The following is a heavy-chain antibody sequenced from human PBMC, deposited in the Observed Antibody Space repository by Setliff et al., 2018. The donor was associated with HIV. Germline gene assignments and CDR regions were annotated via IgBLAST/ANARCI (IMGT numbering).Heavy chain of an antibody. V-gene: IGHV3-64D*09. CDR2: ISSNGGST. J-gene: IGHJ6*03. Sequence: PGGSLRFSCSASGFTFSSYAMHWVRQAPGKGLEYVSAISSNGGSTYYADSVKGRFTISRDNSKNTLYLQMSSLRAEDTAVYYCVKARVDGDYYYYYYMDVWGKGTTVTVSS. D-gene: IGHD4-17*01. CDR1: GFTFSSYA. CDR3: VKARVDGDYYYYYYMDV.